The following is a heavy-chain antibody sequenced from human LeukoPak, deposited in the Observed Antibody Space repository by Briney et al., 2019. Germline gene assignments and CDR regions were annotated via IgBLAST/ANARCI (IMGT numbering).Heavy chain of an antibody. CDR2: IYHGGST. J-gene: IGHJ4*02. Sequence: SETLSLTCAVSGGSISSGGYSWVWIRQPPGKGLEWIGCIYHGGSTYYNPSLKSRVTISIDKSKNQFSLNLSSVTAADTAVYYCARALYYLDYWGQGTPVTVSS. V-gene: IGHV4-30-2*01. CDR1: GGSISSGGYS. CDR3: ARALYYLDY.